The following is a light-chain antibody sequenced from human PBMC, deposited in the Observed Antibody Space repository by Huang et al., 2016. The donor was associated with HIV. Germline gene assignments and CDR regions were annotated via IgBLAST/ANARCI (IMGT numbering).Light chain of an antibody. Sequence: EIVMTQSPATLSVSPGERATLSCRASQSVSSNLAWYQQKPGQAPRRLIYADSTRATGIPARFSGSGSGTEFTLTISSLQSEDFAVYYCQQYNNWPRTFGQGTKVEIK. CDR2: ADS. CDR3: QQYNNWPRT. CDR1: QSVSSN. V-gene: IGKV3-15*01. J-gene: IGKJ1*01.